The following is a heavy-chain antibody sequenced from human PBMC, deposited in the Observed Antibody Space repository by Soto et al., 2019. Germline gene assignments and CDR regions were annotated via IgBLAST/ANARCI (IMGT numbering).Heavy chain of an antibody. V-gene: IGHV3-15*01. D-gene: IGHD3-9*01. CDR2: IKSKTDGGTT. CDR1: AFTFSNAW. CDR3: TTPHYDILTGYYFDS. J-gene: IGHJ4*02. Sequence: NPGGSLRLSCAASAFTFSNAWMSWVRQAPGKGLEWVGRIKSKTDGGTTDYAAPVKGRFTISRDDSKSTLYLQMNSLKTEDTAVYYCTTPHYDILTGYYFDSWGQGTLVTVSS.